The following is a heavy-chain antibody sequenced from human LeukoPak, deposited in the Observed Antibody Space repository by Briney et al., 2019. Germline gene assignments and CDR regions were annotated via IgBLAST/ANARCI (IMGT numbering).Heavy chain of an antibody. D-gene: IGHD2-21*01. CDR2: LYYTGTT. CDR1: AGSVSSGGNY. J-gene: IGHJ6*02. V-gene: IGHV4-31*03. CDR3: ARDLGVRGMDV. Sequence: SETLSLTCTVTAGSVSSGGNYWSWIRQHPGKGLEWIGCLYYTGTTYYNPSLKSRITISVDTSKTQFSLRLSSVSAADTTIYYCARDLGVRGMDVWGQGTTVTVSS.